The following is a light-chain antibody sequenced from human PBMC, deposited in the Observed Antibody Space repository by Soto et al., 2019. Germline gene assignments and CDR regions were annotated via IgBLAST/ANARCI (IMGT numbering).Light chain of an antibody. CDR1: QSISNY. CDR3: QHSFSTPWT. CDR2: GAS. J-gene: IGKJ1*01. Sequence: DIQMTQSPSAMSASVGDRVTITCRASQSISNYLNWYQQKPGKVPELLIYGASNLQSGVPSRFTGSGSGTDFTLTISSLQPEDIATYYCQHSFSTPWTFGQGTKVDI. V-gene: IGKV1-39*01.